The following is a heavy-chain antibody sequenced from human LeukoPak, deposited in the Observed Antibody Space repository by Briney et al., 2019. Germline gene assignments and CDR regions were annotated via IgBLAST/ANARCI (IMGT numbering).Heavy chain of an antibody. D-gene: IGHD3-10*01. CDR1: GFTFGDYA. CDR2: IRSKAYGGTT. V-gene: IGHV3-49*03. CDR3: TRDYYGSGSSRFDY. Sequence: GGSLRLSCTASGFTFGDYAMSWFRQAPGKGLEWVGLIRSKAYGGTTEYAASVKGRFTISRDDSKSIAYLQMNSLKTEDTAVYYCTRDYYGSGSSRFDYWGQGTLVTVSS. J-gene: IGHJ4*02.